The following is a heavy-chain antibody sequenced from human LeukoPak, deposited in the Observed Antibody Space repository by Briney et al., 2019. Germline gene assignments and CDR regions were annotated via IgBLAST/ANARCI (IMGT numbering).Heavy chain of an antibody. J-gene: IGHJ1*01. V-gene: IGHV4-34*01. CDR1: GGSFSSYY. CDR3: ARGLVVTARGYFQH. D-gene: IGHD2-21*02. CDR2: INHSGST. Sequence: PSETLSLTCAVYGGSFSSYYWSWIRQPPGKGLEWIGEINHSGSTNYNPSLKSRVTISVDTSKNQFSLKLSSVTAADTAVYYCARGLVVTARGYFQHWGQGTLVTVSS.